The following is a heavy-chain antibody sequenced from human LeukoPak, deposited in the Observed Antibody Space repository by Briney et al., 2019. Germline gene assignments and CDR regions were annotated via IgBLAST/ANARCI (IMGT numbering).Heavy chain of an antibody. J-gene: IGHJ4*02. CDR1: GFAFSNYG. Sequence: GGSLRLSCAASGFAFSNYGMNWVRQAPGKGLEWVSGITGSGGTTYYADSVKGRFTISRDNAKNSLSLQMNSLRAEDTAVYYCARSIDYWGQGTLVTVSS. CDR3: ARSIDY. CDR2: ITGSGGTT. V-gene: IGHV3-48*04.